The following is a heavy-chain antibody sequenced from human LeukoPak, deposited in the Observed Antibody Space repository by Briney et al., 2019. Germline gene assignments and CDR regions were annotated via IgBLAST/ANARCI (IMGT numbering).Heavy chain of an antibody. Sequence: GGPLRLSCAASGFTFSNYGIHWVRQAPGKGLERVAIISYDGTNKYYADSVKGRFTISRDNSKNTLYLQMNSLRAEDTAMYYCAKEEGGMTIAGSPSGYWGQGTLVTVSS. CDR1: GFTFSNYG. J-gene: IGHJ4*02. D-gene: IGHD2-21*01. CDR3: AKEEGGMTIAGSPSGY. CDR2: ISYDGTNK. V-gene: IGHV3-30*18.